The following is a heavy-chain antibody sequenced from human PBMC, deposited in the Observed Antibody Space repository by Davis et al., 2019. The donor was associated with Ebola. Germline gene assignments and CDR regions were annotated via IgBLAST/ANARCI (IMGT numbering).Heavy chain of an antibody. CDR2: INPNSGGT. CDR3: ARVSATVTTLDY. J-gene: IGHJ4*02. CDR1: GGTFSSYA. Sequence: ASVKVSCKASGGTFSSYAISWVRQAPGQGLEWMGWINPNSGGTNYAQKFQGRVTMTRDTSISTAYMELSRLRSDDTAVYYCARVSATVTTLDYWGQGTLVTVSS. V-gene: IGHV1-2*02. D-gene: IGHD4-17*01.